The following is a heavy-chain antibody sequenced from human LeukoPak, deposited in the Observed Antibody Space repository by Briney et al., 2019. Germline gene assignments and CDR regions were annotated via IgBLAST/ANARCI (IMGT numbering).Heavy chain of an antibody. CDR2: ISGSGGST. D-gene: IGHD3-10*01. J-gene: IGHJ4*02. Sequence: GGSLRLSCAASAFTFSSYAMSWVRQAPGKGLEWVSAISGSGGSTYYADSVKGRFTISRDNSKNTLFLQMNSLRAEDTAVYYCAKDRSVTYGSGSYLTPPDYWGQGTLVTVSS. CDR1: AFTFSSYA. V-gene: IGHV3-23*01. CDR3: AKDRSVTYGSGSYLTPPDY.